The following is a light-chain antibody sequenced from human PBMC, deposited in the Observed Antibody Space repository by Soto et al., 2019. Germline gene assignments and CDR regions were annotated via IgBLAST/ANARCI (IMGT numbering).Light chain of an antibody. CDR3: SSYAGSNNYV. J-gene: IGLJ1*01. CDR1: SSDVGGYNY. Sequence: QSVLTQPPSASGSPGQSVTISCTGTSSDVGGYNYVSWYQQHPGKAPKLIIYEVSKRPSGVPDRFSGSKSGNTASLTVSGLQAEDEDDYDCSSYAGSNNYVFGTGTKVTV. V-gene: IGLV2-8*01. CDR2: EVS.